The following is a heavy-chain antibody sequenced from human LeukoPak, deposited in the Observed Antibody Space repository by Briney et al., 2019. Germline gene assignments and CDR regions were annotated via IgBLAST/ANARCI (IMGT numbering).Heavy chain of an antibody. CDR1: GFTFSSYA. V-gene: IGHV3-23*01. CDR2: ISGSGGST. CDR3: TTARLDY. J-gene: IGHJ4*02. Sequence: GGSLRLSCAASGFTFSSYAMSWVRQAPGKGLEWVSAISGSGGSTYYADSVKGRFTISRDNPKNTLYLQMNSLKTEDTAVYYCTTARLDYWGQGTLVTVSS.